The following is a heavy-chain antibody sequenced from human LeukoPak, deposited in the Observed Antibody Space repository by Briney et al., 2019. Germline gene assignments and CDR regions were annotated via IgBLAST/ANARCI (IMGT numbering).Heavy chain of an antibody. Sequence: ASVKVSCKASRYTLTDYYLHWVRQAPGQGLEWMGWINPKSGDTNYAKRFQGRVTMTRDTSISTVYMELSSLRSDDTAVYYCAREDRVRTVDNYYGMDVWGQGSTVTVSS. CDR3: AREDRVRTVDNYYGMDV. CDR2: INPKSGDT. CDR1: RYTLTDYY. D-gene: IGHD5-12*01. J-gene: IGHJ6*02. V-gene: IGHV1-2*02.